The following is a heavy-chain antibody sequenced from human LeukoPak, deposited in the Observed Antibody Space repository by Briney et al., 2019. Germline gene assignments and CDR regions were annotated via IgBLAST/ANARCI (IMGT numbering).Heavy chain of an antibody. V-gene: IGHV3-21*01. CDR1: GFTFSSYS. CDR2: ISSSSSYI. CDR3: ARWGRDGYNHFDY. Sequence: GGSLRLSCAASGFTFSSYSMNWVRQAPGKGLEWVSSISSSSSYIYYADSVKGRFTISRDNAKNSLYLQMNSLRAEDTAVYYCARWGRDGYNHFDYWGQGTLVTVSS. J-gene: IGHJ4*02. D-gene: IGHD5-24*01.